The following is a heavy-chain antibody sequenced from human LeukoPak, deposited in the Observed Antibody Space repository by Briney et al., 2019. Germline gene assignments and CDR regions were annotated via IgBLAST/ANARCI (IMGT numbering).Heavy chain of an antibody. Sequence: SVKVSCKASGGTFSSYAISWVRQAPGQGLEWMGRIIPILGIANYAQKFQGRVTITADKSTSTAYMELSSLRSEDTAVYYCARGDCSSTSCLKREGAFDIWGQGTMVTVSS. CDR2: IIPILGIA. CDR1: GGTFSSYA. CDR3: ARGDCSSTSCLKREGAFDI. D-gene: IGHD2-2*01. J-gene: IGHJ3*02. V-gene: IGHV1-69*04.